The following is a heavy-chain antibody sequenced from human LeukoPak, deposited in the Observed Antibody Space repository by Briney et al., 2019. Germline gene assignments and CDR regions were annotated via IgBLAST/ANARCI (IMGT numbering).Heavy chain of an antibody. CDR2: INSDGRTT. D-gene: IGHD1-1*01. CDR3: AKSRSGSANWALQIFDN. V-gene: IGHV3-74*01. CDR1: GFIFSSFW. Sequence: GGSLRLSCAASGFIFSSFWMHWVRQVPGKGLVWVSHINSDGRTTDYADSVRGRFTISRDNSKNTLYLQMNSLRAEDTALYYCAKSRSGSANWALQIFDNWGQGTLVTVPS. J-gene: IGHJ4*02.